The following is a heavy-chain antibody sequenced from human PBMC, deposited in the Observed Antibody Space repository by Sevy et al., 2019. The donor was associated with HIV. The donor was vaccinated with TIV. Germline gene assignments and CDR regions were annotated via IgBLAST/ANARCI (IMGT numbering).Heavy chain of an antibody. CDR1: GGSISGYY. CDR2: ISYSGST. CDR3: ARSWVITGTFDY. J-gene: IGHJ4*02. D-gene: IGHD1-20*01. Sequence: KQSQTLSLTCTVSGGSISGYYWSWIRQPPGKGLEWICYISYSGSTNYNPSLKSRVTISVDTSKNEFSRKLSSVTAADTAVYYCARSWVITGTFDYWGQGTLVTVSS. V-gene: IGHV4-59*01.